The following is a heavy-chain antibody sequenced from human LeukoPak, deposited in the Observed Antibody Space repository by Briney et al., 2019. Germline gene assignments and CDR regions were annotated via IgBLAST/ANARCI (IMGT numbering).Heavy chain of an antibody. V-gene: IGHV4-34*01. D-gene: IGHD4-17*01. CDR1: GGSFSGYY. Sequence: SETLSLTCAVYGGSFSGYYLSWIRQPPGKGLEWIGEINHSGSTNYNPSLKSRVTISVDTSKNQFSLKLSSVPATDTAVYYCARVTTVTEGAFDIWGQGSMVTVSS. J-gene: IGHJ3*02. CDR2: INHSGST. CDR3: ARVTTVTEGAFDI.